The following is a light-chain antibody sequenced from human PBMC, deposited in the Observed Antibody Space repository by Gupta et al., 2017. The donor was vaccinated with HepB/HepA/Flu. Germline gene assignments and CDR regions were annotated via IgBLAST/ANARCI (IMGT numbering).Light chain of an antibody. Sequence: EIVLTQSPGTLSLSPGKRATLSCRASQSVSSSYLAWYQQRPGQAPRLLIYGASSRATGSSDRFSGSGSGTDFTLTISRLEPEDFAVYYCQQYGSSPWTFGQGTKVESK. CDR1: QSVSSSY. CDR2: GAS. CDR3: QQYGSSPWT. V-gene: IGKV3-20*01. J-gene: IGKJ1*01.